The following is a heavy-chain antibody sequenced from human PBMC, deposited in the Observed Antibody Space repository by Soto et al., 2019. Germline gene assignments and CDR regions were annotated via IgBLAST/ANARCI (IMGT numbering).Heavy chain of an antibody. Sequence: SETLSLTCDVSGGSISTGVYSWNWIRQPPGKGLQWVGYINHSGSTYDNPSLKSRVTMSVNRSNNRFSLNLTSVTAADTAVYFCARGHYRYAMDVWGQGTTVTVLL. CDR3: ARGHYRYAMDV. CDR1: GGSISTGVYS. CDR2: INHSGST. V-gene: IGHV4-30-2*01. J-gene: IGHJ6*02.